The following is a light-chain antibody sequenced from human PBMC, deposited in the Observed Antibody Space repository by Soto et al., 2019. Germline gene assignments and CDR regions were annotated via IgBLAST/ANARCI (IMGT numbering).Light chain of an antibody. CDR1: QGIGNY. V-gene: IGKV1-27*01. Sequence: DIQMTQSPSSLSASVGARVTITCRASQGIGNYLAWYQQKPGKVPKLLIYTSSTLQSGVPSRFSGSGSGTDFTLTISNLQPEDVATYYCQKHNAAPLTFGGGTKVEIK. J-gene: IGKJ4*01. CDR3: QKHNAAPLT. CDR2: TSS.